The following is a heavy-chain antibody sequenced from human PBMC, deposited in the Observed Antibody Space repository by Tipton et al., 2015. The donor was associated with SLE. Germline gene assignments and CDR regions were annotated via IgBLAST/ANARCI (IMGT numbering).Heavy chain of an antibody. Sequence: SLRLSCAASGFTFSTYGMHWVRQASGKGLEWVAVIWYDGSNKDYADSVRGRFTISRDNSENTLYLQMNSLRAEDTAVYYCAKDPVKMAARPNYFDFWGQGTLVTVSS. CDR2: IWYDGSNK. J-gene: IGHJ4*02. D-gene: IGHD6-6*01. CDR3: AKDPVKMAARPNYFDF. V-gene: IGHV3-30*18. CDR1: GFTFSTYG.